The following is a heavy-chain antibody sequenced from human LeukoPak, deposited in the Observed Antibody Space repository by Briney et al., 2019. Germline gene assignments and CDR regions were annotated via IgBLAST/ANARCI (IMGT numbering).Heavy chain of an antibody. CDR1: GFTFSSYG. J-gene: IGHJ6*03. V-gene: IGHV3-23*01. Sequence: GGSLRLSCAASGFTFSSYGMHWVRQAPGKGLEWVSAISGSGGSTYYADSVKGRFTISRDNAKNSLYLQMNSLRAEDTAVYYCARVGLDMDVWGKGTTVTVSS. D-gene: IGHD1-26*01. CDR2: ISGSGGST. CDR3: ARVGLDMDV.